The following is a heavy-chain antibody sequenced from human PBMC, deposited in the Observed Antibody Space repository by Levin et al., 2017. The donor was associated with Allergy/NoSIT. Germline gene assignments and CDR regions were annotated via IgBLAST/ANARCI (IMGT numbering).Heavy chain of an antibody. V-gene: IGHV4-4*02. Sequence: SQTLSLTCAVSGGSISSNHWWNWVRQPPGEGLEWIGEIYHSGTANYNPSLKGRVTISVDKSNNQFSLKLSSVTAADTAVYYGARGVGSISSSYWGQGTLVTVSS. CDR1: GGSISSNHW. J-gene: IGHJ4*02. CDR3: ARGVGSISSSY. D-gene: IGHD1-1*01. CDR2: IYHSGTA.